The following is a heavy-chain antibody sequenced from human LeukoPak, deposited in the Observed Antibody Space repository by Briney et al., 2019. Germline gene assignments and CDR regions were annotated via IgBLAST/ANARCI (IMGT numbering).Heavy chain of an antibody. Sequence: PSGTLSLTCAVSGGSISSSNWWSWIRQHPGKGLEWIGYIYYSGSTYYNPSLKSRVTISVDTSKNQFSLKLSSVTAAGTAVYYCARVATVTTGDAFDIWGQGTMVTVSS. CDR2: IYYSGST. CDR3: ARVATVTTGDAFDI. CDR1: GGSISSSNW. V-gene: IGHV4-4*02. D-gene: IGHD4-17*01. J-gene: IGHJ3*02.